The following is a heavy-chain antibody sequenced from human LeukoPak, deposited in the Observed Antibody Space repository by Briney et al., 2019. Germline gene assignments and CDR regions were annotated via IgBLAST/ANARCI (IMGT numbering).Heavy chain of an antibody. CDR1: GFTVSSNY. CDR2: IYSGGST. D-gene: IGHD2-21*02. V-gene: IGHV3-66*01. Sequence: PGGSLRLSCAASGFTVSSNYMSWVRQAPGKGLEWVSVIYSGGSTYYADSVKGRFTISRDNSKNTLYLQMNSLRAEDTAVYYCARGAAIGSNCGGDCYSFAPGDDAFDIWGEGTMVTVSS. CDR3: ARGAAIGSNCGGDCYSFAPGDDAFDI. J-gene: IGHJ3*02.